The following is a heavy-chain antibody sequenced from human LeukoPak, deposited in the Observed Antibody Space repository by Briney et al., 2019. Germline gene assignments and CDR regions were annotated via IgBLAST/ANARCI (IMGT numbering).Heavy chain of an antibody. Sequence: SETLSLTCTVSGGSISSYYWSWIRQPPGKGLEWIGNIYYSGSTYYNPSLKSRVTISVDTSKNQFSLKLSSVTAADTAVYYCARGRYCSGGSCYSGDEYFQHWGQGTLVTVSS. D-gene: IGHD2-15*01. CDR1: GGSISSYY. V-gene: IGHV4-59*12. CDR2: IYYSGST. J-gene: IGHJ1*01. CDR3: ARGRYCSGGSCYSGDEYFQH.